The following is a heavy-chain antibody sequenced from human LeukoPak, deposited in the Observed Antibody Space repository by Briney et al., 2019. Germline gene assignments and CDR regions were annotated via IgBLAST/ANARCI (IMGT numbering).Heavy chain of an antibody. CDR1: GFTFRSYA. J-gene: IGHJ4*02. Sequence: GGSLRLSCAASGFTFRSYAMSWVRQAPGKGLEWVSAISGSSGSTYYADSVKGRFTISRDNSKNTLYLQMNSLRAEDTAVYYCAKDLRVATSQGGDYYFDYWGQGTLVTVSS. D-gene: IGHD5-24*01. CDR3: AKDLRVATSQGGDYYFDY. CDR2: ISGSSGST. V-gene: IGHV3-23*01.